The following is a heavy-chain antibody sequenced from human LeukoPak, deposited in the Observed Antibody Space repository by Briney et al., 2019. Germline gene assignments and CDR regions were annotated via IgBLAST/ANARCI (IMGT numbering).Heavy chain of an antibody. CDR1: GGSISSSSYY. Sequence: SETLSLTCSVSGGSISSSSYYWGWIRQPPGKGLEWIGTIYYSGSTFYKPSLTSRVTISVDTSKNQFSLKLSSVTAADTAVYYCARIHPANWNPFNWFDPWGQGTLVTVSS. CDR3: ARIHPANWNPFNWFDP. J-gene: IGHJ5*02. V-gene: IGHV4-39*01. D-gene: IGHD1-1*01. CDR2: IYYSGST.